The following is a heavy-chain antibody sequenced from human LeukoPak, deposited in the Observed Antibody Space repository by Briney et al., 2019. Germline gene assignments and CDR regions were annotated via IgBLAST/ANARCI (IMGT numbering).Heavy chain of an antibody. CDR1: GFTFSSYS. Sequence: PGGSLRLSCAASGFTFSSYSMNWVRQAPGKGLEWVSSISSGSSYIYYADSVKGRFTISRDNVKNSLYLQMNSLRAEDTAVYYCARGGGGSCYRCAFDIWGQGTMVTVSS. CDR3: ARGGGGSCYRCAFDI. J-gene: IGHJ3*02. D-gene: IGHD2-15*01. CDR2: ISSGSSYI. V-gene: IGHV3-21*04.